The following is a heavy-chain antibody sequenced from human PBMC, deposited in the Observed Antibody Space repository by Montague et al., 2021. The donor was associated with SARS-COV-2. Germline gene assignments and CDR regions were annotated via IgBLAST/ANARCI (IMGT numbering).Heavy chain of an antibody. CDR2: IDWDDDK. CDR3: ARIRDYDILTGSYSWFDY. D-gene: IGHD3-9*01. J-gene: IGHJ4*02. Sequence: VKPTQTLTLTCTFSGFSLSTSGMCVSWIRQPPGKALEWLALIDWDDDKYYSTSLKTRLTISKDTSKNQVVLTMTNMDPVDTATYYCARIRDYDILTGSYSWFDYWGQGTLVTVSS. CDR1: GFSLSTSGMC. V-gene: IGHV2-70*01.